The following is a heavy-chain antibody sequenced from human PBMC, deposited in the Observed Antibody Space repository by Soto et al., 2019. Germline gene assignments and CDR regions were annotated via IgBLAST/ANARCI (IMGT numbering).Heavy chain of an antibody. CDR2: IGGSST. J-gene: IGHJ4*02. D-gene: IGHD3-16*01. V-gene: IGHV3-23*01. CDR1: GFTFSSYV. Sequence: EVQLLESGGGLVQPGGSLRLSCAASGFTFSSYVMSWVRQAPGKGLEWVSGIGGSSTYYADSVKGRFTISRDNSKNTLYLQMNILRAEDTAIYYCAKGWGDYWGQGTLVTVSS. CDR3: AKGWGDY.